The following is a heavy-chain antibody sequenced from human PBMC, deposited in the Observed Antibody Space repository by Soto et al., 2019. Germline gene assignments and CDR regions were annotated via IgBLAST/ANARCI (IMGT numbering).Heavy chain of an antibody. CDR2: IYSGGST. CDR3: ARESPIMFFGVVIRGYYGMDA. V-gene: IGHV3-53*01. Sequence: GGSLRLSCAASGFTVSSNYMSWVRQAPGKGLEWVSVIYSGGSTYYADSVKGRFTISRDNSKNTLYLQMNSLRAEDTAVYYCARESPIMFFGVVIRGYYGMDAWGQGTMVTVS. J-gene: IGHJ6*02. CDR1: GFTVSSNY. D-gene: IGHD3-3*01.